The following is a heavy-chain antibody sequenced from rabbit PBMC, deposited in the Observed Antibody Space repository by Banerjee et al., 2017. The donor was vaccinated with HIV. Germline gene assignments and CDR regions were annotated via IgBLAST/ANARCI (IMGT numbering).Heavy chain of an antibody. J-gene: IGHJ4*01. D-gene: IGHD4-2*01. CDR1: GLDFSSSY. Sequence: EESGGDLVKPGASLTLTCTASGLDFSSSYWICWVRQAPGKGLEWIGCIYNADGSTYYASWVNGRFTISRSTSLNTVTLQMTSLTAADTATYFCARETYAGSAAYGYCDLWGPGTLVTVS. CDR2: IYNADGST. V-gene: IGHV1S47*01. CDR3: ARETYAGSAAYGYCDL.